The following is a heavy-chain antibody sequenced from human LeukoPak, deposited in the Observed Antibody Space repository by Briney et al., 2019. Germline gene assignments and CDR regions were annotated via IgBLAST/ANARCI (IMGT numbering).Heavy chain of an antibody. J-gene: IGHJ6*04. D-gene: IGHD3-10*02. CDR2: ISGSGGST. V-gene: IGHV3-23*01. CDR1: GFTFSSYG. CDR3: AELGITMIGGV. Sequence: GGTLILSCAASGFTFSSYGMSWVRQAPGKGLEWVSAISGSGGSTYYADSVKGRFTISRDNPKNTLYLQMNSLRAEDTAVYYCAELGITMIGGVWGKGTTVTISS.